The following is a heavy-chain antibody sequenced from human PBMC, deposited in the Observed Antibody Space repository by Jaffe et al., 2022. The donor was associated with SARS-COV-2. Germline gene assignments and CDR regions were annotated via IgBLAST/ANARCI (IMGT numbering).Heavy chain of an antibody. CDR1: GYTFSAYP. V-gene: IGHV7-4-1*02. CDR2: INTNSGKP. J-gene: IGHJ3*01. Sequence: QAQLVQSGSELKKPGASVKVSCKASGYTFSAYPMNWVRQAPGQGLEWMGWINTNSGKPTYAQGFRGRFVFSLDTSVSTAYLQISSLKAEDTAMYFCARDLPRYNYDIRADAFDVWGRGTMVTVSS. D-gene: IGHD3-22*01. CDR3: ARDLPRYNYDIRADAFDV.